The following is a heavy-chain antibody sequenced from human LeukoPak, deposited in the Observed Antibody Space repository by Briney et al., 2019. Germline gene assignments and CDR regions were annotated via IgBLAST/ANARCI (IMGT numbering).Heavy chain of an antibody. CDR2: IYHSGST. Sequence: PSETLSLTCAVSGYSISSGYYWGWIRQPPGKGLEWIGSIYHSGSTYYNPSLKSRVTISVDTSKNQFSLKLSSVTAADTAVYYCASTSSSYFDYWGQGTLVTVSS. CDR1: GYSISSGYY. CDR3: ASTSSSYFDY. D-gene: IGHD6-6*01. J-gene: IGHJ4*02. V-gene: IGHV4-38-2*01.